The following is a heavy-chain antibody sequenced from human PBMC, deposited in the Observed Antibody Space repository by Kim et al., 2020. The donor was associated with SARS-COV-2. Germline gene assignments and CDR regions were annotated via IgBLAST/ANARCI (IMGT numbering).Heavy chain of an antibody. CDR2: IHAANGNT. V-gene: IGHV1-3*01. CDR3: TKDLSYGGLAFGS. Sequence: ASVKVSCKASGDRFTTFSMHWVRQAHGQRLEWMGWIHAANGNTVYAESFHGRITISRDTSAETVYMELSSLTSTDTAMYYCTKDLSYGGLAFGSWGQGTLVSVSS. D-gene: IGHD3-16*01. J-gene: IGHJ5*01. CDR1: GDRFTTFS.